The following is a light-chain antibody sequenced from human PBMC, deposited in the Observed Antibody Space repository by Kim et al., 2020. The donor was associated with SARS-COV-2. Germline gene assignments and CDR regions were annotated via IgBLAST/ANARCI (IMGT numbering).Light chain of an antibody. CDR1: QGSSSW. Sequence: DIQMTQSPSSLSASIGDRVTITCRASQGSSSWLAWYQQKPEKAPKCLIYAASSLQSGVPSRFSGSGSGTDFTLTINSLQPEDFATYYCQQYDSYPRTFGQGTRVEIK. V-gene: IGKV1D-16*01. J-gene: IGKJ1*01. CDR3: QQYDSYPRT. CDR2: AAS.